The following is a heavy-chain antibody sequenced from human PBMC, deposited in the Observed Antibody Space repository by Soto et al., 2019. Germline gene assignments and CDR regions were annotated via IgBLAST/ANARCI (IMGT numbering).Heavy chain of an antibody. CDR3: ARDLGLPYVLAEDRAFDI. D-gene: IGHD2-15*01. CDR2: IIPIFGTA. J-gene: IGHJ3*02. Sequence: QVQLVQSGAEVKKPGSSVKVSCKASGGTFSSYAISWVRQAPGQGLEWMGGIIPIFGTANYAQKFQGRVTITADEPTSTAYMELSSLRSEDTAVYYCARDLGLPYVLAEDRAFDIWGQGTMVTVSS. CDR1: GGTFSSYA. V-gene: IGHV1-69*01.